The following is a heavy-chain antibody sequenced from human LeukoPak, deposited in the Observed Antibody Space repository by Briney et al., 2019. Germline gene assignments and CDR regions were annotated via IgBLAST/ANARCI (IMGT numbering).Heavy chain of an antibody. CDR2: IIPIFGTA. Sequence: SVKVSCKASGGTFSSYAISCVRQAPGQGLEWMGGIIPIFGTANYAQKFQGRVTITTDESTSTAYMELSSLRSEDTAVYYCARGREDYYDSSGYFYDAFDIWGQGTMVTVSS. CDR1: GGTFSSYA. CDR3: ARGREDYYDSSGYFYDAFDI. J-gene: IGHJ3*02. D-gene: IGHD3-22*01. V-gene: IGHV1-69*05.